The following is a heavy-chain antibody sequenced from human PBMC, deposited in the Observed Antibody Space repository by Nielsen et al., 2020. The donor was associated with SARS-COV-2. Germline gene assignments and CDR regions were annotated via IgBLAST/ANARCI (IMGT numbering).Heavy chain of an antibody. CDR2: IDPGDSDT. J-gene: IGHJ4*02. V-gene: IGHV5-51*01. CDR1: GYSFTSYW. CDR3: ARQYDYGDFGIY. D-gene: IGHD4-17*01. Sequence: FLKISCQGSGYSFTSYWIGWVRQMPGKGLEWMGSIDPGDSDTRYSPSFQGPVTISADKAISTAYLQWRSLKASDTAVYNGARQYDYGDFGIYWGQGTLVTVSS.